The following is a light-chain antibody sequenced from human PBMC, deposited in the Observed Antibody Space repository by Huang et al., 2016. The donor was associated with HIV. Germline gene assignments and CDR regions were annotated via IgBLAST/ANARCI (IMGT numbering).Light chain of an antibody. CDR1: QSVGTN. J-gene: IGKJ4*01. CDR2: SAS. CDR3: QQYNNWPPLT. V-gene: IGKV3-15*01. Sequence: TVLTQSPGTLSVSPGERAIVSCRASQSVGTNLAWYQHKVGQAPRLLIFSASARATGIPARFRGSGSGTEFTLTISSLQSEDSALYYCQQYNNWPPLTFGGGTKVEIK.